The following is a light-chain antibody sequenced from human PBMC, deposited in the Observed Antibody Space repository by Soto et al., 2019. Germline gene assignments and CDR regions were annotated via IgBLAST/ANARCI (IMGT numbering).Light chain of an antibody. CDR2: EVS. Sequence: DVVMTQSPLSLSVTPGQPASISCKSSQSLLHITGETFLFWYLQKPGQSPQLLIYEVSTRVSGVPGRFSGSGSGTEFTLIISSLQSEDFAVYYCQHYYDWPQTFGQGTKVDIK. CDR1: QSLLHITGETF. CDR3: QHYYDWPQT. J-gene: IGKJ1*01. V-gene: IGKV2-29*01.